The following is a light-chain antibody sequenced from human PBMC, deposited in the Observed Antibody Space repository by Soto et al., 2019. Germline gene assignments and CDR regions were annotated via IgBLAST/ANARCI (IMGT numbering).Light chain of an antibody. V-gene: IGKV3-20*01. CDR1: QTISDSY. Sequence: EIVLTQSPGTLSLSPGERATLSCRARQTISDSYVAWYQQKPGQAPRLLIYRASRRATGIPDRCTGSGSGTDFSLTISRLEPEDFAVYYCQQYGTSPSWTFGQGPKV. J-gene: IGKJ1*01. CDR2: RAS. CDR3: QQYGTSPSWT.